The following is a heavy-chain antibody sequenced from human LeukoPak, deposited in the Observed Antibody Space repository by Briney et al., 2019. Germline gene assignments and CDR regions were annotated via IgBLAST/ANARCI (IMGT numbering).Heavy chain of an antibody. CDR2: INHSGST. CDR1: GGSFSGYY. CDR3: ARGVSPDY. Sequence: KPSETLSLTCAVYGGSFSGYYWSWIRQPPRKGLEWIGEINHSGSTNYNPSLKSRVTISVDTSKNQFSLKLSSVTAADTAVYYCARGVSPDYWGQGTLVTVSS. J-gene: IGHJ4*02. V-gene: IGHV4-34*01.